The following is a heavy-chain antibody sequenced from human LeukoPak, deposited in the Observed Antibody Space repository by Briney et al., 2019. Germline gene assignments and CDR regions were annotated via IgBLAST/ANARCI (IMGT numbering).Heavy chain of an antibody. CDR2: ISGSGNTI. Sequence: GGSLRLSCDASGFTFSSYEMNWVRQAPGKGLEWVSYISGSGNTIYYADSVKGRFTSSRDNAKNSLYLQMNSLRAEDTAVYYCVRKYYDGSGYFDYWGQGTLVTISS. CDR3: VRKYYDGSGYFDY. CDR1: GFTFSSYE. D-gene: IGHD3-22*01. V-gene: IGHV3-48*03. J-gene: IGHJ4*02.